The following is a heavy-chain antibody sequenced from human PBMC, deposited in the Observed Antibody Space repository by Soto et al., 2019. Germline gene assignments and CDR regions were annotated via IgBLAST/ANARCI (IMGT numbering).Heavy chain of an antibody. CDR3: ARDLSRYSSSSWFDP. CDR2: ISPHTGGT. V-gene: IGHV1-2*02. CDR1: GYTFNRYY. Sequence: ASVKVSCKASGYTFNRYYMHWVRQAPGPGLEWMGWISPHTGGTTYAQKFQGRVTMTRDTSISTAYMELSRLRSDDTAVYYCARDLSRYSSSSWFDPWGQGTLVTVSS. D-gene: IGHD6-6*01. J-gene: IGHJ5*02.